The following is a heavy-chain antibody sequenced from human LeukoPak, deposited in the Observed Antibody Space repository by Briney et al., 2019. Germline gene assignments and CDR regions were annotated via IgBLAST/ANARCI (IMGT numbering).Heavy chain of an antibody. CDR3: ASRAPRDNFNRYLPIDY. J-gene: IGHJ4*02. V-gene: IGHV4-4*02. Sequence: GSLRLSCAASGFTVSSNYMSWVRQPPGKGLEWIGEIFHSGSTNYKPSLKSRATISVDKSKNQFSLKLNSVTAADTAVYYCASRAPRDNFNRYLPIDYWGQGTLVTVSS. CDR2: IFHSGST. D-gene: IGHD1-20*01. CDR1: GFTVSSNY.